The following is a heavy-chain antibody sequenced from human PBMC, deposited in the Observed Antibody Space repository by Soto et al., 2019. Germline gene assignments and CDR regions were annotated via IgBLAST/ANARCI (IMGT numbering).Heavy chain of an antibody. Sequence: EASVKVSCKASGYTFTSYAMHWVRQAPGQRLEWMGWINAGNGNTKYSQKFQGRVTITRDTSASTAYMELSSLRSEDTAVYYCARDRYYDFWSGLFDPWGQGTLVTVSS. D-gene: IGHD3-3*01. CDR2: INAGNGNT. V-gene: IGHV1-3*01. CDR1: GYTFTSYA. CDR3: ARDRYYDFWSGLFDP. J-gene: IGHJ5*02.